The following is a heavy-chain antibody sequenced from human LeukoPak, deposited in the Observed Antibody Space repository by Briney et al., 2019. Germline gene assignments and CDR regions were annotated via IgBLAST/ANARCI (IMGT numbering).Heavy chain of an antibody. V-gene: IGHV3-30*18. J-gene: IGHJ4*02. CDR3: AKGYCSGGSCYSLFYYFDY. D-gene: IGHD2-15*01. CDR2: ISYDGSNK. CDR1: GFTFSSYG. Sequence: GGSLRLSCAASGFTFSSYGMHWVRQAPGKGLEWVAVISYDGSNKYYADSVKGRFTISRDNSKNTLYLQMNSLRAEDTAVYYCAKGYCSGGSCYSLFYYFDYWGRGTLVTVSS.